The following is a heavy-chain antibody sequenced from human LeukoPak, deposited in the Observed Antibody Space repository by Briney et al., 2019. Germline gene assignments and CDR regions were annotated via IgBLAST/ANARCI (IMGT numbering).Heavy chain of an antibody. CDR3: ARDFAAGNYGMDV. J-gene: IGHJ6*02. Sequence: GGSLRLSCAASGFSFASYNMNWVRQAPGKGLEWVSSISPSSTYIFYADSVKGRFTLSRDNAKNSLYLQMISLRAEDTAVYYCARDFAAGNYGMDVWGQGTTVTVSS. CDR2: ISPSSTYI. V-gene: IGHV3-21*01. D-gene: IGHD3-3*01. CDR1: GFSFASYN.